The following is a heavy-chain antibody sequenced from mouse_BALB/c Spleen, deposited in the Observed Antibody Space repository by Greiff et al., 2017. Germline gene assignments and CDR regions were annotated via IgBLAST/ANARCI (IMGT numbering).Heavy chain of an antibody. CDR2: ISSGGSYT. V-gene: IGHV5-9-4*01. CDR3: TREDIYDGYYYAMDY. Sequence: EVQLVESGGGLVKPGGSLKLSCAASGFTFSSYAMSWVRQSPEKRLEWVAEISSGGSYTFYPDTVTGRFTISRDNAKNTLYLEMSSLRSEDTAMYYCTREDIYDGYYYAMDYWGQGTSVTVSS. D-gene: IGHD2-3*01. J-gene: IGHJ4*01. CDR1: GFTFSSYA.